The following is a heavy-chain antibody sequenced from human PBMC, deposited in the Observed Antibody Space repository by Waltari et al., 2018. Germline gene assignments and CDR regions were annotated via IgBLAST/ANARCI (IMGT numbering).Heavy chain of an antibody. CDR3: ASQSTTLFDY. J-gene: IGHJ4*02. CDR2: IWHVGSNE. D-gene: IGHD2-15*01. V-gene: IGHV3-33*01. Sequence: QVQLVESGGGVVQPGRSLRLSCAASGFTFSRFGMHWVRQAPGKGRRGVAVIWHVGSNEYYVDSVKGRFTISRDNSKNTLYLQMNSLRAEDSAVYYCASQSTTLFDYWGQGTLVTVSS. CDR1: GFTFSRFG.